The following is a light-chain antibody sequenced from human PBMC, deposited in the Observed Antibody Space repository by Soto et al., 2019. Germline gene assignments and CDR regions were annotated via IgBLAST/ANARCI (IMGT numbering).Light chain of an antibody. CDR2: GTS. J-gene: IGKJ1*01. CDR3: QQYDSSPQT. CDR1: QSVRSSS. Sequence: EIVLTQSPGTLCLSPGERATLSCRASQSVRSSSLAWYQQRPGQAPRLLIYGTSSRATGIPDRFSGSGSGTAFTLTISRLEPEDSAGYYCQQYDSSPQTFGQGTKVEIK. V-gene: IGKV3-20*01.